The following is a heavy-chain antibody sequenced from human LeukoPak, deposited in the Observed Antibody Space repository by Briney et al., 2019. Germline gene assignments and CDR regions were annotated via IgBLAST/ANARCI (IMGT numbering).Heavy chain of an antibody. J-gene: IGHJ4*02. CDR3: KAGTSY. Sequence: SETLSLTCTVSGGSISSSTYYWGWIRQPPGKGLEWIGSIYYSGSTFYNPSLKSRVTISVDTSKNQFSLRLSSVTAADTAVYYCKAGTSYWGQGTLVTVSS. CDR1: GGSISSSTYY. D-gene: IGHD6-19*01. CDR2: IYYSGST. V-gene: IGHV4-39*01.